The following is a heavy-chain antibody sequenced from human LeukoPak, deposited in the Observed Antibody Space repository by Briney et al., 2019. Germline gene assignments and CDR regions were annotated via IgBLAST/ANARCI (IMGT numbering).Heavy chain of an antibody. Sequence: GGSLRRSCAASGFTFSSYAMSWVRQAPGKGLEWVSAISGSGGSTYYADSVKGRFTISRDNSKNTLYLQMNSLRAEDTAVYYCAKDVSRRITMIVVVIGKRYYFDYWGQGTLVTVSS. V-gene: IGHV3-23*01. CDR1: GFTFSSYA. CDR2: ISGSGGST. J-gene: IGHJ4*02. CDR3: AKDVSRRITMIVVVIGKRYYFDY. D-gene: IGHD3-22*01.